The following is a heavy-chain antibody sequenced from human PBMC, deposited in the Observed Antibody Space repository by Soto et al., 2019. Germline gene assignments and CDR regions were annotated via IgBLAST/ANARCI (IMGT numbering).Heavy chain of an antibody. CDR1: GYTFTSYG. CDR3: AREDSTSIYSYYGMDV. V-gene: IGHV1-18*01. Sequence: QVQLVQSGAEVKKPGASVKVSCKASGYTFTSYGISWVRQAPGQGLEWMGWISAYNGNTNYAQKLQGRVTMTTDTATSTTYMEPRSPRSDDTAVYYCAREDSTSIYSYYGMDVRGQGPTLTAS. J-gene: IGHJ6*02. D-gene: IGHD6-6*01. CDR2: ISAYNGNT.